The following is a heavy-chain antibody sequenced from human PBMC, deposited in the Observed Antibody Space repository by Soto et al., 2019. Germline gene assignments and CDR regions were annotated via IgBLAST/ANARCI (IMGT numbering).Heavy chain of an antibody. Sequence: SVKVSCKASGGTFSSYAIRWVRQAPGQGLEWMGGIIPIFGTANYAQKFQGRVTITADESTSTAYMELSSLRSEDTAVYYCARPPMVRGVYDAFDIWGQGTMVTVSS. D-gene: IGHD3-10*01. CDR1: GGTFSSYA. V-gene: IGHV1-69*13. CDR2: IIPIFGTA. CDR3: ARPPMVRGVYDAFDI. J-gene: IGHJ3*02.